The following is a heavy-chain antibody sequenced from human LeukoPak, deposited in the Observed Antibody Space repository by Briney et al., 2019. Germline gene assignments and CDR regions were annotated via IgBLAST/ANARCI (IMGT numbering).Heavy chain of an antibody. J-gene: IGHJ6*03. CDR3: ARGAPAYYGSNYMDV. V-gene: IGHV1-8*01. CDR1: GYTFTSYD. Sequence: ASVKVSCKASGYTFTSYDINWVRQATGQGLEWMGWMNPNSGNTGYAQKFQGGVTMTRNTSISTAYMELSSLRSEDTAVYYCARGAPAYYGSNYMDVWGKGTTVTVSS. D-gene: IGHD3-10*01. CDR2: MNPNSGNT.